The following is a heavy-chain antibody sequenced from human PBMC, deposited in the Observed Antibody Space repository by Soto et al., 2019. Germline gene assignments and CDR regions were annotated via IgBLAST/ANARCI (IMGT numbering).Heavy chain of an antibody. CDR1: VGSISSTSYY. V-gene: IGHV4-39*02. J-gene: IGHJ4*02. Sequence: LSLTCTVSVGSISSTSYYWGWIRQTPGKGLEWIASIYYSGSTYYNPSLKSRVSISVDTSKNQFSLKLASVTAADTAVYYCARDPPSSGATHNSFDYWGQGTLVTVSS. CDR3: ARDPPSSGATHNSFDY. CDR2: IYYSGST. D-gene: IGHD2-15*01.